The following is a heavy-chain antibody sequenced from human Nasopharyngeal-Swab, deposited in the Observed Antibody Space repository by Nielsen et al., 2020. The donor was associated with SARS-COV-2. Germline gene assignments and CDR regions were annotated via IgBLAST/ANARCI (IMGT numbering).Heavy chain of an antibody. CDR1: GFTFSSYA. Sequence: GESLKISCAASGFTFSSYAMSWVRQAPGKGLEWVSAISGSGGSTYYADSVKGRFTISRDNSKNTLYLQMNSLRAEDTAVYYCAKNLENILRYFDWLLDAFEIWGQGTMVTVSS. CDR3: AKNLENILRYFDWLLDAFEI. CDR2: ISGSGGST. V-gene: IGHV3-23*01. D-gene: IGHD3-9*01. J-gene: IGHJ3*02.